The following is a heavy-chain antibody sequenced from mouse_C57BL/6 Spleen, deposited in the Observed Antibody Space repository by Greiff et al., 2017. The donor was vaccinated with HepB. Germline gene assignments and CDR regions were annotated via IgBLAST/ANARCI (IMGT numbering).Heavy chain of an antibody. CDR3: ARWPITTVASYYFDY. J-gene: IGHJ2*01. D-gene: IGHD1-1*01. CDR2: IYPGDGDT. V-gene: IGHV1-82*01. CDR1: GYAFSSSW. Sequence: VQLQESGPELVKPGASVKISCKASGYAFSSSWMNWVKQRPGKGLEWIGRIYPGDGDTNYNGKFKGKATLTADKSSSTAYMQLSSLTSEDSAVYFCARWPITTVASYYFDYWGQGTTLTVSS.